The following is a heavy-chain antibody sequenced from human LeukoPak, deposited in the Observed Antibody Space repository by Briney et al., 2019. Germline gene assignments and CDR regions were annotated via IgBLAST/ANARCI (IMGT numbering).Heavy chain of an antibody. V-gene: IGHV3-23*01. CDR1: GFTFSPYA. D-gene: IGHD3-16*01. J-gene: IGHJ4*02. CDR3: AQNWGFDF. Sequence: PGGSLRLSCAASGFTFSPYAMTWVRQAPGKGLEWVSTLSGTTHSTYYADSVKGRFTISRDNSKNTLFLQMNSPRAEDTAVYFCAQNWGFDFWGQGTLVTVSS. CDR2: LSGTTHST.